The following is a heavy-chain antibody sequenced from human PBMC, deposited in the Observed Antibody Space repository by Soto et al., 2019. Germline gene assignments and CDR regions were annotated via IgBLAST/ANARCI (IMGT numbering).Heavy chain of an antibody. D-gene: IGHD3-22*01. CDR2: ISYDGSNK. J-gene: IGHJ1*01. CDR1: GFTFSSYA. Sequence: QVQLVESGGGVVQPGRSLRLSCAASGFTFSSYAMHWVRQAPGKGLEWVAVISYDGSNKYYADSAKGRFTISRDNSKNTLYLQMNSLRAEDTAVYYCAREYYYDSSGYYLPHFQHWGQGTLVTVSS. CDR3: AREYYYDSSGYYLPHFQH. V-gene: IGHV3-30-3*01.